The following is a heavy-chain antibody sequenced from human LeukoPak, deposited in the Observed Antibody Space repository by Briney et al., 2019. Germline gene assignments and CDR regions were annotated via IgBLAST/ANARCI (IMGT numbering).Heavy chain of an antibody. V-gene: IGHV3-9*01. CDR1: GFTFDDYA. D-gene: IGHD2-2*01. CDR2: ISWNSGSI. CDR3: AKDTGASTHYYYYGMDV. J-gene: IGHJ6*02. Sequence: PGGSLRLSCAASGFTFDDYAMHWVRQAPGKGLEWVSGISWNSGSIGYADSVKGRFTISRDNAKNSLYLQMNSLRAEDTALYYCAKDTGASTHYYYYGMDVWGQGTTVTVSS.